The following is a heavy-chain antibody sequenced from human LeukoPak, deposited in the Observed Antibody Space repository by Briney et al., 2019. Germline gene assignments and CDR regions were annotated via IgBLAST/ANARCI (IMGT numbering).Heavy chain of an antibody. D-gene: IGHD6-19*01. CDR1: GGSISSSSYY. J-gene: IGHJ4*02. V-gene: IGHV4-39*01. Sequence: SETLSLTCTVSGGSISSSSYYWGWIRQPPGKGLEWIGTIYSSGSTYYNPSLKSRVTISLDTSKNQFSLKLSSVTAADTAVYYCARPRGTTIAVSYFEYWGQGTLVTVSS. CDR2: IYSSGST. CDR3: ARPRGTTIAVSYFEY.